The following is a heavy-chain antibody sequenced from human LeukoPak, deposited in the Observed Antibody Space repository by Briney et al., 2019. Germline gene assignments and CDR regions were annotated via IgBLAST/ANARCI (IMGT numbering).Heavy chain of an antibody. CDR3: ARGRQGTQVWNHWFDP. CDR1: GFIFSDYD. CDR2: ISQNSRTV. D-gene: IGHD1-1*01. Sequence: KPGGSLRLSCEASGFIFSDYDMKWIRQAPGKGLEWVSDISQNSRTVDYADSVRGRFSISRDNANNSLYLQMNSLTAEDTAIYYCARGRQGTQVWNHWFDPWGQGTLVSVSS. J-gene: IGHJ5*02. V-gene: IGHV3-11*01.